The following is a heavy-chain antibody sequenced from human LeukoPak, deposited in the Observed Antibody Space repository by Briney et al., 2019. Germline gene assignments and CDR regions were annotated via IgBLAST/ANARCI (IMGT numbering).Heavy chain of an antibody. V-gene: IGHV3-23*01. CDR2: ISGSGGST. Sequence: PGGSLRLSCTGSGFTFRTYAFSWVRQAPGKGLEWVSAISGSGGSTYYADSVKGRFTISRDNSKNTLYLQMNSLRAEDTAVYYCASQITMIVVVITPLAYWGQGTLVTVSS. CDR3: ASQITMIVVVITPLAY. D-gene: IGHD3-22*01. J-gene: IGHJ4*02. CDR1: GFTFRTYA.